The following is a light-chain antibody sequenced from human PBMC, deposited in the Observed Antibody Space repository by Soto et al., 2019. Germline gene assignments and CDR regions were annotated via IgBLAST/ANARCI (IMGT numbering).Light chain of an antibody. CDR2: DDN. CDR3: GAWDDSLNVYV. CDR1: SSNLAYNS. Sequence: QSVLTQPPSASAAPGQDVTISCSGSSSNLAYNSLSWYQQLPGTAPKLLIYDDNKRPSGIPARFSGSKSGTSATLGITGLESGDEADYYCGAWDDSLNVYVFGSGTKLTVL. V-gene: IGLV1-51*01. J-gene: IGLJ1*01.